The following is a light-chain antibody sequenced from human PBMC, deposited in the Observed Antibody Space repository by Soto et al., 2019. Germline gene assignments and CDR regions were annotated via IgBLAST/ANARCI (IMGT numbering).Light chain of an antibody. Sequence: DIVMTQTPLSSPVTLGQPASISCRSSQSLVHSDGNTDLSWLQQRPGQPPRLLIYQISNRFSGVPDRFSGSGAGTDFTLKISRVEAEDVGIYSCAQLSQFPRTFGQGTKVEIK. CDR2: QIS. V-gene: IGKV2-24*01. CDR1: QSLVHSDGNTD. J-gene: IGKJ1*01. CDR3: AQLSQFPRT.